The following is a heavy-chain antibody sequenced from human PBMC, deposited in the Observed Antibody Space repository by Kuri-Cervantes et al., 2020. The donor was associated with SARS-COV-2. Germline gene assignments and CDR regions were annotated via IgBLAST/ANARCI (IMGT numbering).Heavy chain of an antibody. D-gene: IGHD6-13*01. CDR1: GGSISSSSYY. CDR2: IYYSGST. Sequence: SETLSLTCTVSGGSISSSSYYWGWIRQPPGKGLEWIGSIYYSGSTYYNPSLKSRVTISVDTPKNQFSLKLSSVTAADTAVYYCARHEEQQLAIDYWGQGTLVTVSS. V-gene: IGHV4-39*01. CDR3: ARHEEQQLAIDY. J-gene: IGHJ4*02.